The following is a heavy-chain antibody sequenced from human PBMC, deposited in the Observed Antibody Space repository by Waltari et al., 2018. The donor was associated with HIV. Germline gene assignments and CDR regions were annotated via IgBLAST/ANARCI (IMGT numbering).Heavy chain of an antibody. CDR1: GYTFTGYY. CDR2: INPNSGGT. J-gene: IGHJ6*02. D-gene: IGHD4-4*01. CDR3: AREGARMTTMIYYYYGMDV. Sequence: QVQLVQSGAEVKKPGASVKVSCKASGYTFTGYYMHWVRQAPGQGLEWMGRINPNSGGTNYAQQFPGRVTMTRDTSISTAYMELSRLRSDDTAVYYCAREGARMTTMIYYYYGMDVWGQGTTVTVSS. V-gene: IGHV1-2*06.